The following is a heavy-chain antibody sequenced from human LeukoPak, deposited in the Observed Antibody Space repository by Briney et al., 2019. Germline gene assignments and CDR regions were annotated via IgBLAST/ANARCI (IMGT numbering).Heavy chain of an antibody. D-gene: IGHD6-13*01. CDR3: ARHEYSSSWSPPEYFDL. CDR1: GYSISSGYY. CDR2: IYHGGST. Sequence: SETLSLTCTVSGYSISSGYYWGWIRQPPGKGLEWIGFIYHGGSTYYNPSLKSRVTISVDTSRNQFSLKLSSVTAADTAVYYCARHEYSSSWSPPEYFDLWGRGTLVTVSS. V-gene: IGHV4-38-2*02. J-gene: IGHJ2*01.